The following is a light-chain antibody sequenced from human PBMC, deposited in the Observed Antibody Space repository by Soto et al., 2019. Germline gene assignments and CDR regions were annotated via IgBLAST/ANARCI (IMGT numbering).Light chain of an antibody. CDR2: DVN. CDR1: SSDVGAYDY. Sequence: QSALTQPRSVSGSPGQSVTISCTGTSSDVGAYDYVSWFQQHPGKAPKLIIYDVNQRPSGVPDRFSGSKSGNTASLTISGLQTDDEADYYCCSYAGSFTYVFGAGTKVTVL. V-gene: IGLV2-11*01. J-gene: IGLJ1*01. CDR3: CSYAGSFTYV.